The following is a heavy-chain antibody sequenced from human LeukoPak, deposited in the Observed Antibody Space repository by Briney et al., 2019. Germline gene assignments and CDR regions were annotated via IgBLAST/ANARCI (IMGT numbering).Heavy chain of an antibody. CDR1: GYTFTGYY. J-gene: IGHJ4*02. V-gene: IGHV1-2*02. CDR2: INPNSGGT. CDR3: ARHVSRATYDY. D-gene: IGHD3-10*01. Sequence: ASVKVSCKASGYTFTGYYMHWVRQAPGQGLEWMGWINPNSGGTTYAQKFQGRVTMTRDTSISTAYMELSRLRSDDTAVYYCARHVSRATYDYWGQGTLVTVSS.